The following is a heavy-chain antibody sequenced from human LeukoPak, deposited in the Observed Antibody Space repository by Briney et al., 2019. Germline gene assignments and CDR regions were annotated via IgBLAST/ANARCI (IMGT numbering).Heavy chain of an antibody. CDR1: GFTFSDYY. D-gene: IGHD3-10*01. CDR3: AKETYYYGSGSYPDY. J-gene: IGHJ4*02. V-gene: IGHV3-11*04. CDR2: ISTSGSTI. Sequence: GGSLRLSCAASGFTFSDYYMSWIRQAPGKGLEWVSYISTSGSTIYYADSVKGRFTISRDNANNSLYLQMNSLRAEDTAVYYCAKETYYYGSGSYPDYWGQGTLVTVSS.